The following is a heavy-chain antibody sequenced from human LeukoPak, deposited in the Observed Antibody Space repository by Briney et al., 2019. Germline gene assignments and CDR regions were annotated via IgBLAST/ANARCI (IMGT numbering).Heavy chain of an antibody. V-gene: IGHV1-2*02. CDR1: GYTFTGYY. D-gene: IGHD2-2*01. J-gene: IGHJ6*02. Sequence: AASVKVSCKASGYTFTGYYMHWVRQAPGRGLEWMGWINPNSGGTNYAQKFQGRVTMTRDTSISTAYMELSRLRSDDTAVYYCARGSGYCSSTSCYGMDVWGQGTTVTVSS. CDR3: ARGSGYCSSTSCYGMDV. CDR2: INPNSGGT.